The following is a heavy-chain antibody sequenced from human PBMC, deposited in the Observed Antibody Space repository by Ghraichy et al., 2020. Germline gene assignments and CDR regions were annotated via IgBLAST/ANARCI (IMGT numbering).Heavy chain of an antibody. V-gene: IGHV2-26*01. CDR3: AGHPAGSSRYWLAPFDY. J-gene: IGHJ4*02. D-gene: IGHD3-16*02. Sequence: SGPTLVKPTESLTLTCIVSGSSFINRRMGVSWVRQPPGKPLEWLAHIFADDEKSYTTSLKTRLSISKDTAKNQVVLTLTNMEPVDTATYYCAGHPAGSSRYWLAPFDYWGQGILVTVS. CDR1: GSSFINRRMG. CDR2: IFADDEK.